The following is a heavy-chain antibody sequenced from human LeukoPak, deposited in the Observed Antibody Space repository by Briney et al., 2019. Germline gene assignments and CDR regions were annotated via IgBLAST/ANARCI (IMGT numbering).Heavy chain of an antibody. J-gene: IGHJ6*02. CDR3: ARGGRILTGYQHYYYGMDV. V-gene: IGHV7-4-1*02. Sequence: ASVKVSCKASGYTFTNYALNWVRQAPGQGLDWMGWISTNTGIPTYAQGFTGRFVFSWDTSVTTAYLQISSLKAEDTAVYYCARGGRILTGYQHYYYGMDVWGQGTTVTVSS. CDR2: ISTNTGIP. CDR1: GYTFTNYA. D-gene: IGHD3-9*01.